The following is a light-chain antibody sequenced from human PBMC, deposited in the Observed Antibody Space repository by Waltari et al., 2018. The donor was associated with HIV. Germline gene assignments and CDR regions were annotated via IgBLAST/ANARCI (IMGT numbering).Light chain of an antibody. CDR3: QSFDSSLGGWV. V-gene: IGLV1-40*01. CDR1: SPNIGAPSD. J-gene: IGLJ3*02. Sequence: QSVLTQPPSVSGAPGQRVTIPCTGSSPNIGAPSDVPWHQQFPGTAPKLLIYGNSNRPSGVPDRFSGSRSGTSSSLAISGLQAEDEAHYYCQSFDSSLGGWVFGGGTKLTVL. CDR2: GNS.